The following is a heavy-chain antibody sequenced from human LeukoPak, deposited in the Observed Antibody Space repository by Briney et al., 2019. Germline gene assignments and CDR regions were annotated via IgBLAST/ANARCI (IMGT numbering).Heavy chain of an antibody. J-gene: IGHJ4*01. V-gene: IGHV4-34*01. CDR3: ARGVYYGSGTYN. CDR2: INHSGSA. CDR1: DGSFSGYY. D-gene: IGHD3-10*01. Sequence: SETVPLTCGVSDGSFSGYYWTWTRQSPGKGLEWIGEINHSGSANHNPSLKSRVTISMDTSKNQFSLKLSSVTAADTAVYYCARGVYYGSGTYNWGQGSLATVSS.